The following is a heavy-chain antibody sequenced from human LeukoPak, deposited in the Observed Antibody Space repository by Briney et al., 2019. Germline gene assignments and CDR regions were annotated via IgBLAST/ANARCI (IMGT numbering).Heavy chain of an antibody. D-gene: IGHD3-3*01. CDR3: AKPPLLAFGVVDYYFDY. J-gene: IGHJ4*02. Sequence: GGSLRLSCAASGFTFSSYAMSWVRQAPGKGLEWVSAISGSGGSTAYADSAKGRFTISRDNSKNTLYLQMDSLRAEDTAIYYCAKPPLLAFGVVDYYFDYWGQGTLVTVSS. V-gene: IGHV3-23*01. CDR1: GFTFSSYA. CDR2: ISGSGGST.